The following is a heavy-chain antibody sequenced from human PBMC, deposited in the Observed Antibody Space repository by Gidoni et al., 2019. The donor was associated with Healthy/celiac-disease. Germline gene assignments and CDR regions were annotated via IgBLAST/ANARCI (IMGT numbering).Heavy chain of an antibody. CDR1: GGSISSSSYY. CDR3: ARLSAPLRVFDY. Sequence: QLQLQESAPGLVKPSQTLSLTCTVPGGSISSSSYYWGWIRQPPGKGLEWIGSIYYSGSTYYNPSLKSRVTISVDTSKNQFSLKLSSVTAADTAVYYCARLSAPLRVFDYWGQGTLVTVSS. J-gene: IGHJ4*02. D-gene: IGHD3-3*01. V-gene: IGHV4-39*01. CDR2: IYYSGST.